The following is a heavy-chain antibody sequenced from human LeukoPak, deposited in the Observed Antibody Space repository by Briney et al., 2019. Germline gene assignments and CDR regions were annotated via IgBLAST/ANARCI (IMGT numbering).Heavy chain of an antibody. J-gene: IGHJ4*02. CDR2: ISGSGGST. CDR1: GFTFSSYA. D-gene: IGHD4/OR15-4a*01. V-gene: IGHV3-23*01. Sequence: GGSLRLSCAASGFTFSSYAMSWVRQAPGKGLEWVSAISGSGGSTYYADSVKGRFTTSRDNSKNKLYVQMNSLRAEDTAVYYCAKGTILGRYPGYFDYWGQGTLVTVSS. CDR3: AKGTILGRYPGYFDY.